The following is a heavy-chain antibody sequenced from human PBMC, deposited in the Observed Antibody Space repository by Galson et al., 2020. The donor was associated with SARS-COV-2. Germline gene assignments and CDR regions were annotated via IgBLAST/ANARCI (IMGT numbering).Heavy chain of an antibody. CDR2: INPSGGST. D-gene: IGHD3-22*01. J-gene: IGHJ4*02. V-gene: IGHV1-46*03. Sequence: ASVKVSCKASGYTFTSYYMHWVRQAPGQGLEWMGIINPSGGSTSYAQKFQGRVTMTRDTSTSTVYMELSSLRSEDTAVYYCARENSGYDLYYYDSSGYRPYYFDSWGQGTLVTVSS. CDR3: ARENSGYDLYYYDSSGYRPYYFDS. CDR1: GYTFTSYY.